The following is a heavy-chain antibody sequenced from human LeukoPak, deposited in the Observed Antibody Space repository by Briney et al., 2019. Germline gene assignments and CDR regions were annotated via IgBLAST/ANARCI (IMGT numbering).Heavy chain of an antibody. Sequence: PGGSLRLSCAAFGFTFSNYAMSWVRQAPGKGLEWVSAISGRGRSTYYADSVKGRFTISRDNSKNTLYLQMNSLRAEDTAVYYCARGEDAFDIWGQGTMVTVSS. J-gene: IGHJ3*02. V-gene: IGHV3-23*01. CDR1: GFTFSNYA. CDR3: ARGEDAFDI. CDR2: ISGRGRST.